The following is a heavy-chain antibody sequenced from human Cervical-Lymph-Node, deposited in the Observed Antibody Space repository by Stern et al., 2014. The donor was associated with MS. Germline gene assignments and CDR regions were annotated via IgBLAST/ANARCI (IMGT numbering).Heavy chain of an antibody. D-gene: IGHD1-26*01. CDR3: ARATTGAGFDL. V-gene: IGHV1-46*01. CDR2: IHTSGGST. J-gene: IGHJ3*01. CDR1: GYTFTSYY. Sequence: VQLVESGAEVKKPGASVKVSCKASGYTFTSYYMHWVRQAPGQGLEWMGIIHTSGGSTSYAQQFQGRVTMTSDTSLSTIYMELSSLTAEDTAVYYCARATTGAGFDLWGQGTMVTVSS.